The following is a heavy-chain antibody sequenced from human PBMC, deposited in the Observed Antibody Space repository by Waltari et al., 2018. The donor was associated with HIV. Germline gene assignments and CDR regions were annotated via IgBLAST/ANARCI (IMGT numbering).Heavy chain of an antibody. J-gene: IGHJ6*02. D-gene: IGHD2-8*01. CDR2: IYYSGST. Sequence: QVQLQESGPGLVTPSQTLSLTCTVSGGPISSGGYYWRWIRQHPGKGLEWIGYIYYSGSTYYNPSLKSRVTISVDTSKNQFSLKLSSVTAADTAVYYCARGLMVYAPWDPYGMDVWGQGTTVTVSS. CDR3: ARGLMVYAPWDPYGMDV. V-gene: IGHV4-31*03. CDR1: GGPISSGGYY.